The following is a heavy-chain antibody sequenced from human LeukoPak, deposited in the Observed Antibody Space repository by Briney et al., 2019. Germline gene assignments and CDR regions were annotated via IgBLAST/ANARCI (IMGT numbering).Heavy chain of an antibody. V-gene: IGHV1-2*02. Sequence: SVTVSCKASGYTFTGYYMHWVRQAPGQGLEWMGWINPNSGGTNYAQKFQGRVTMTRDTSISTAYMELSRLRSDDTAVYYCAREMYCSSTSCYAYFDYWGQGTLVTVSS. CDR1: GYTFTGYY. CDR2: INPNSGGT. D-gene: IGHD2-2*01. J-gene: IGHJ4*02. CDR3: AREMYCSSTSCYAYFDY.